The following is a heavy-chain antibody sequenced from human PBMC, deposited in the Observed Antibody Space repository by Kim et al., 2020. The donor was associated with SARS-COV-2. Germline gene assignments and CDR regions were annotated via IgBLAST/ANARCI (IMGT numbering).Heavy chain of an antibody. CDR1: GFTFSSYW. Sequence: GGSLRLSCAASGFTFSSYWMRWVRQAPGKGLEWVANIKQDGSEKYYVDSVKGRFTISRDNAKNPLYLQMNSLRAEDTAVYYCARETNCCLLGFGLCYGMDVGGQGTTLTASS. CDR2: IKQDGSEK. CDR3: ARETNCCLLGFGLCYGMDV. D-gene: IGHD3-10*01. J-gene: IGHJ6*02. V-gene: IGHV3-7*01.